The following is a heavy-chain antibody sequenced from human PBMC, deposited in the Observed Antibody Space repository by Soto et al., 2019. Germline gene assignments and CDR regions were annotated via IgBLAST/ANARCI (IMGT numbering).Heavy chain of an antibody. D-gene: IGHD2-21*02. V-gene: IGHV3-11*06. CDR2: ISSSSSYT. CDR3: ARDGYGGNSAAFDI. J-gene: IGHJ3*02. Sequence: PGGSLRLSCAASGFTFSDYYMSWIRQAPGKGLEWVSYISSSSSYTNYADSVKGRFTISRDNAKNSLYLQMNSLRAEDTAVYYCARDGYGGNSAAFDIWGQGTMVTVSS. CDR1: GFTFSDYY.